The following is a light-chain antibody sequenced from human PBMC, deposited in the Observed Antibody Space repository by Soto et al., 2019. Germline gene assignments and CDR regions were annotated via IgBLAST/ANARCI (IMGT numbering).Light chain of an antibody. CDR3: HQTYNIPWT. CDR1: QTITTH. J-gene: IGKJ1*01. V-gene: IGKV1-39*01. Sequence: DIQMTPSPSSLSASVGDRVTITCRASQTITTHVNWYQQKPGKAPRLLIYAASSLQSGVPSRFSGSGSGTDFTLTISSLQPEDFATYWCHQTYNIPWTFGQGTKVDIK. CDR2: AAS.